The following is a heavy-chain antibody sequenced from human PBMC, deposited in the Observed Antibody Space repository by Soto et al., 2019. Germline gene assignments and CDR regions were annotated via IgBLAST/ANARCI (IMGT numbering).Heavy chain of an antibody. CDR3: ARHDSPRSGWKGRKNWFDP. J-gene: IGHJ5*02. CDR1: GGSISSYY. Sequence: SETLSLTCTVSGGSISSYYWSWIRQPPGKGLEWIGSIYYSGSTYYNPSLKSRVTISVDTSKNQFSLKLSSVTAADTAVYYCARHDSPRSGWKGRKNWFDPWGQGTLVTVSS. V-gene: IGHV4-39*01. CDR2: IYYSGST. D-gene: IGHD6-19*01.